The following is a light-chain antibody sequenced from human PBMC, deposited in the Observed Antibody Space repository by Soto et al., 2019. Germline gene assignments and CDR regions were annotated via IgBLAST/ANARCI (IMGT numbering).Light chain of an antibody. J-gene: IGLJ1*01. CDR2: EVN. Sequence: QSVLTQPASVSGSPGQSITISCTGTSFDVDDYNSVSWYQQPPGKAPKLIIYEVNNRPSGVSNRFSGSNSDNTASLTISGLQAEDEADYYCSSYTSSSTLGYVFGTGTKVTVL. CDR1: SFDVDDYNS. V-gene: IGLV2-14*01. CDR3: SSYTSSSTLGYV.